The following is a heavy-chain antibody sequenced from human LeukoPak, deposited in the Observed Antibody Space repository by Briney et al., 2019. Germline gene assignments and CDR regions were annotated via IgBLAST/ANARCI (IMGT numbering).Heavy chain of an antibody. J-gene: IGHJ4*02. CDR3: ARGLSGWLDY. CDR2: IWYDGSNQ. D-gene: IGHD6-19*01. Sequence: PGGSLRLSCAASGFTFSNHGMHWVRQAPGKGLEWVAVIWYDGSNQYYADSVKGRFTISRDNSKNTLYLQMNSLRAEDTAVYYCARGLSGWLDYWGQGTLVTVSS. CDR1: GFTFSNHG. V-gene: IGHV3-33*01.